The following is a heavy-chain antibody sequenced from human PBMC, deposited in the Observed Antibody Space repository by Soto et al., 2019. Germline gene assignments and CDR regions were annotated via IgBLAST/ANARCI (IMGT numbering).Heavy chain of an antibody. CDR3: ARDPQALDY. J-gene: IGHJ4*02. Sequence: SLTLSCAASGFTFSDYYMSWIRQAPGKRLEGVAYISRSGNNIYYADSVTGRFTISRDNAKNSLYLQMSSLRDEDTAVYYCARDPQALDYWGQGTLVTVSS. V-gene: IGHV3-11*04. CDR1: GFTFSDYY. CDR2: ISRSGNNI.